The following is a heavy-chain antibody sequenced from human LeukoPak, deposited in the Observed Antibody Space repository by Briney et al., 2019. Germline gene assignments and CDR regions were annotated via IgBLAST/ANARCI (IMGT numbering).Heavy chain of an antibody. J-gene: IGHJ6*03. V-gene: IGHV1-2*02. Sequence: ASVKVSCKASGYTFTGYYMHWVRQAPGQGLEWMGWINPNSGGTNYAQKFQGRVTMTRDTSISTAYMELSRLRSDDTAVYYCARSSSGYSLYYYYYMDVWGKGTTVTISS. CDR2: INPNSGGT. CDR3: ARSSSGYSLYYYYYMDV. D-gene: IGHD3-22*01. CDR1: GYTFTGYY.